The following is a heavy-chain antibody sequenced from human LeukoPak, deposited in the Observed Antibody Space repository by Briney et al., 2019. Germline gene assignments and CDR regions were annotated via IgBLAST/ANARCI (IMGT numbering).Heavy chain of an antibody. V-gene: IGHV3-23*01. CDR3: AKQASGWSGDYFDY. CDR2: ISDSGGST. D-gene: IGHD6-19*01. CDR1: GFTFSDRD. J-gene: IGHJ4*02. Sequence: QPGGSLRLSCAASGFTFSDRDMDWVRQAPGKGLEWVSGISDSGGSTYYADSVRGRFTISRDNSKDTLYLQINSLRAEDTAVYYCAKQASGWSGDYFDYWGQGTLVTVSS.